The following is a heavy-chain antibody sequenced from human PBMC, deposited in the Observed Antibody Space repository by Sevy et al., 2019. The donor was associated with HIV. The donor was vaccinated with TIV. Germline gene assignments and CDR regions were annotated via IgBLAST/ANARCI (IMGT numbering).Heavy chain of an antibody. CDR1: GFIFSNYN. CDR2: ISSGSSFT. J-gene: IGHJ4*02. D-gene: IGHD2-2*02. Sequence: GGSLRLSCEASGFIFSNYNMNWVRQAPGKGLEWVASISSGSSFTYYADSVKGRFAVSRDNSKNSLYLQMNTVRAAATAVYYCARATDPRYCSGTSCYTGALDLWGQGALVTVSS. V-gene: IGHV3-21*01. CDR3: ARATDPRYCSGTSCYTGALDL.